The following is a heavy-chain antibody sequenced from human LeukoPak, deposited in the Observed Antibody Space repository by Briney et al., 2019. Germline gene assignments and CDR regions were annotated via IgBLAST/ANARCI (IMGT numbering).Heavy chain of an antibody. CDR1: GFTFSSYN. J-gene: IGHJ5*02. D-gene: IGHD6-19*01. CDR2: INSGGTPI. CDR3: ARDFSGWSVDP. Sequence: GGSLRLSCAASGFTFSSYNMNWVRQAPGKGLEWVSYINSGGTPIYYADSVKGRFTMSRDNAKNSLYLQMNSLRAEDTAVYYCARDFSGWSVDPWGQGTLVTVSS. V-gene: IGHV3-48*04.